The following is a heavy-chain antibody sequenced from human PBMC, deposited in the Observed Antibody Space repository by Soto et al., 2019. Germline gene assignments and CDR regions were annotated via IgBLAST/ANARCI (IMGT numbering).Heavy chain of an antibody. D-gene: IGHD2-2*02. Sequence: EVQLVESGGGLVQPGGSLRLSCAASGFTFSSYSMNWVRQAPGKGLEWVSYISSSSSTIYYADSVKGRFTISRDNAKNSLYLQMNSLRDEDTAVYYCARDQTPKGYCSSTSCYTAIFDYWGQGTLVTVSS. CDR1: GFTFSSYS. CDR3: ARDQTPKGYCSSTSCYTAIFDY. CDR2: ISSSSSTI. J-gene: IGHJ4*02. V-gene: IGHV3-48*02.